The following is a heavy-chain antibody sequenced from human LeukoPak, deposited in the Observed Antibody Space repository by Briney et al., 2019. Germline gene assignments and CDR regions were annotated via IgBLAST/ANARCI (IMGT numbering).Heavy chain of an antibody. V-gene: IGHV3-72*01. Sequence: PGGSLRLSCAVSGFTFSDYYMDWVRQAPGKGLEWVGRIRNKANSYTTKYAASVKGRFTISRDDSRNSLYLQMNSLTAEDTAVYYCARGVLWSGYFYFDYWGQGTLVTVSS. CDR2: IRNKANSYTT. D-gene: IGHD3-3*01. CDR3: ARGVLWSGYFYFDY. CDR1: GFTFSDYY. J-gene: IGHJ4*02.